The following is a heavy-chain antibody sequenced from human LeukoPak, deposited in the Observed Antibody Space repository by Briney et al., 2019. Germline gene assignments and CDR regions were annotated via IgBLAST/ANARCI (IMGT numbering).Heavy chain of an antibody. CDR2: INPNSGGT. V-gene: IGHV1-2*04. CDR1: GYTFTGYY. D-gene: IGHD3-10*01. J-gene: IGHJ5*02. Sequence: VSVKVSCKASGYTFTGYYMHWVRQAPGQGLEWMGWINPNSGGTNYAQKFQGWVTMTRDTSISTAYMELSRLRSDDTAVYYCARGGRPNYYGSGSYYTTWFDPRGQGTLVTVSS. CDR3: ARGGRPNYYGSGSYYTTWFDP.